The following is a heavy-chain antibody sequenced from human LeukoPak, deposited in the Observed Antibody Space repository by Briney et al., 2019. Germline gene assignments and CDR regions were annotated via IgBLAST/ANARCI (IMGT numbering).Heavy chain of an antibody. D-gene: IGHD2-2*01. CDR2: ISGSGGST. CDR3: AKKRYQLLSHFDY. V-gene: IGHV3-23*01. CDR1: GFTFSSYA. Sequence: PGGSLRLSCAASGFTFSSYAMSWVRQAPGKWLEWVSAISGSGGSTYYADSVKGRYTISRDNSKNTLYLQMNSLRAEDTAVYYCAKKRYQLLSHFDYWGQGTLVTVSS. J-gene: IGHJ4*02.